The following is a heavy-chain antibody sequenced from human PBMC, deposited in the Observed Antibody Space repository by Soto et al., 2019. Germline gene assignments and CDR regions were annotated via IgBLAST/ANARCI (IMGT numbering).Heavy chain of an antibody. V-gene: IGHV4-39*02. CDR3: ARDSPPVDY. CDR2: IYYSGST. CDR1: GGSISSSSYY. Sequence: PSETLSLTCTVSGGSISSSSYYWGWIRQPPGKGLEWIGSIYYSGSTYYNPSLKSRVTISVDTSKNQFSLKLTSVTAADTAVYYCARDSPPVDYWGQGTLVTVSS. J-gene: IGHJ4*02.